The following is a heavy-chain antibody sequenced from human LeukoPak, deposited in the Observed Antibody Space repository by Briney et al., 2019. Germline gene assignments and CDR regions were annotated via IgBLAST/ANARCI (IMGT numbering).Heavy chain of an antibody. CDR2: TYYRSKWYN. CDR3: ARTIVGAPYYFDY. Sequence: SQTLSLTCAISGDSVSSNTAAWNWIRQSPSGGLEWLGRTYYRSKWYNDYAVSVKSQITINPDTSKNQFSLQLNSVTPEDTAIYYCARTIVGAPYYFDYWGQGTLVTVSS. D-gene: IGHD1-26*01. CDR1: GDSVSSNTAA. J-gene: IGHJ4*02. V-gene: IGHV6-1*01.